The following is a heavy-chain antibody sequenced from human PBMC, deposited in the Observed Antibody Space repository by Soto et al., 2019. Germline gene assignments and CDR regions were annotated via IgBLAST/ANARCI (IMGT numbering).Heavy chain of an antibody. V-gene: IGHV3-11*01. CDR1: GFTFSDYY. CDR2: ISGSGDTI. J-gene: IGHJ5*02. D-gene: IGHD2-2*01. CDR3: ARVGCSASCFSDWFDP. Sequence: QVHLVESGGGLVKPGGSLRLSCAASGFTFSDYYMHWIRQAPGKGLEWVSYISGSGDTIHYADSVQGRFTISRDNAKSSLYLQLSSLRAEDTAVYYCARVGCSASCFSDWFDPCGQGTLVNVSA.